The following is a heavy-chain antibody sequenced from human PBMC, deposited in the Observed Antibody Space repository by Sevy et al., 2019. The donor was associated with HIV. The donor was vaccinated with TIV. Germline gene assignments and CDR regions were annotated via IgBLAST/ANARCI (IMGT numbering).Heavy chain of an antibody. CDR3: ARDRDGSGSSGGYGMDV. V-gene: IGHV3-21*01. Sequence: GGSLRLSCVGSGITFSYYSMNWVRQAPGKGLEWVSSISSSSSNIYYADSLKGRFTISRDNAKKSLYLQMNSLRAEDTAVYYCARDRDGSGSSGGYGMDVWGQGTMVTVSS. D-gene: IGHD3-10*01. J-gene: IGHJ6*02. CDR2: ISSSSSNI. CDR1: GITFSYYS.